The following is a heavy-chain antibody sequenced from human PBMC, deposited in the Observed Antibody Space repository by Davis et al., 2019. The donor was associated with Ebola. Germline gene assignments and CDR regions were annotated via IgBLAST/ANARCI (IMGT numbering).Heavy chain of an antibody. D-gene: IGHD6-6*01. CDR2: IYYSGST. J-gene: IGHJ6*04. CDR1: GGSISSYY. V-gene: IGHV4-59*12. Sequence: SETLSLTCTVSGGSISSYYWSWIRQPPGKGLEWIGYIYYSGSTYYNPSLKSRATISVDTSKKQFSLRLSSVTAADTAVYYCARESTSSSSHYYYYYGMDVWGKGTTVTVTS. CDR3: ARESTSSSSHYYYYYGMDV.